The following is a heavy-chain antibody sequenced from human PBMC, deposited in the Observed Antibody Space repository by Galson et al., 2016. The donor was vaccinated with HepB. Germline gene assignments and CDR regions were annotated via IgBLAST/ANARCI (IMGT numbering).Heavy chain of an antibody. CDR2: ISGSGGST. V-gene: IGHV3-23*01. D-gene: IGHD5/OR15-5a*01. CDR1: GFTFSSYA. CDR3: AKGKSRIWIYYYGMDV. J-gene: IGHJ6*02. Sequence: SLRLSCAASGFTFSSYAMSWVRQAPGKGLEWVSAISGSGGSTYYADSVKGRFTISRDNSKNTLYLQTNSLRAEDTAVYYCAKGKSRIWIYYYGMDVWGQGTTVTVSS.